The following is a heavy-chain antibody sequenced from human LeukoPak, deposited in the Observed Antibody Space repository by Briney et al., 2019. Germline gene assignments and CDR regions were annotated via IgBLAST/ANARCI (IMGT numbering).Heavy chain of an antibody. V-gene: IGHV3-30*02. CDR3: ARSCSGGTCNFPKFEP. Sequence: GGSLRLSCAASGFTFSSYGMHWVRQAPGKGLEWVAFIRYDGSSKYYADSVKGRFTISRDNSKNTLYLQMNSQRAEDTAVYYCARSCSGGTCNFPKFEPWGQGTLVTVSS. J-gene: IGHJ5*02. CDR1: GFTFSSYG. D-gene: IGHD2-15*01. CDR2: IRYDGSSK.